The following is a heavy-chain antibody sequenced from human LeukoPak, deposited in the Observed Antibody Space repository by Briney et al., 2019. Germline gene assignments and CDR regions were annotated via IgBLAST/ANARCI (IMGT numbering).Heavy chain of an antibody. CDR1: GFTLSSYW. CDR2: INRDGSEK. CDR3: AKDGDYDILTGYPYFDY. V-gene: IGHV3-7*01. J-gene: IGHJ4*02. Sequence: GGSLRLSCAASGFTLSSYWMSWVRQAPGKGLEWVANINRDGSEKYYVDSVKGRFTISRDNSKNTLYLQMNSLRAEDTAVYYCAKDGDYDILTGYPYFDYWGQGTLVTVSS. D-gene: IGHD3-9*01.